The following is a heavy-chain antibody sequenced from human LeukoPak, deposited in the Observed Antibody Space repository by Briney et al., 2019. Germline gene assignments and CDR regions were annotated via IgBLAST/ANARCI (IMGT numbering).Heavy chain of an antibody. Sequence: ASVKVSCKASGYTFTSYYMHWVRQAPGQGLEWMGIINPSGGSTNYAQKFQGRVTITADKSTSTAYMELSSLRSEDTAVYYCAREDSGYGDNWFDPWGQGTLVTVSS. CDR3: AREDSGYGDNWFDP. V-gene: IGHV1-46*01. CDR2: INPSGGST. J-gene: IGHJ5*02. CDR1: GYTFTSYY. D-gene: IGHD5-12*01.